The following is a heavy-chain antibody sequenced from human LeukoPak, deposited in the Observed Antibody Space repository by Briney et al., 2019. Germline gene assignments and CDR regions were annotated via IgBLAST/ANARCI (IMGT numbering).Heavy chain of an antibody. D-gene: IGHD3-22*01. CDR2: ISGSGGST. J-gene: IGHJ1*01. CDR3: AKPYDSSGYYPGWSQH. CDR1: GFTFSSYA. V-gene: IGHV3-23*01. Sequence: PGGSLRLSCAASGFTFSSYAMSWVRQAPGKGLEWVSAISGSGGSTYYADSVKGRFTISRDNSKNTLYLQMNSLRAEDTAVYYCAKPYDSSGYYPGWSQHWGQGTLVTVSS.